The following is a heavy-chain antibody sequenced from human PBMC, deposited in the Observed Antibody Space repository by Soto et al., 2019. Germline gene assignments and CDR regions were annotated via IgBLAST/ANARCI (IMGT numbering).Heavy chain of an antibody. CDR2: VYHSGST. V-gene: IGHV4-4*02. J-gene: IGHJ4*01. Sequence: QVQLQESGPGLVKPSGTLSLTCAVSSGSISSSNWWSWVRQPPGKGLEWIGEVYHSGSTNYNPSLXXXXXXXXXXXXXQXSXXXXXXXXXXXXXXXXXXXXXXXXXXEVXVPYYF. CDR1: SGSISSSNW. CDR3: XXXXXXXXXXEVXVPYYF.